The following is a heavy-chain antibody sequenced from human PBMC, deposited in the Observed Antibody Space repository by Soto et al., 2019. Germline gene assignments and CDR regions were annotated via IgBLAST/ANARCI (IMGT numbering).Heavy chain of an antibody. D-gene: IGHD3-22*01. CDR2: VIPMLEIA. Sequence: QVQLVQSGAEVKKPGSSVKVSCNASVGTFNNYIISWVRQAPGQGLEWMGRVIPMLEIANYAQKFQGQVTNNADKSSHTAYRELSSLRPEYTAVQYCVVNYYDSSGYYYYWGQGTRVTVSS. CDR1: VGTFNNYI. J-gene: IGHJ4*02. V-gene: IGHV1-69*02. CDR3: VVNYYDSSGYYYY.